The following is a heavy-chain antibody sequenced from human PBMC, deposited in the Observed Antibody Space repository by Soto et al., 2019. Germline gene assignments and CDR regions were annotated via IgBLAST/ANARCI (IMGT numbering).Heavy chain of an antibody. J-gene: IGHJ5*02. CDR2: ISPTGNT. V-gene: IGHV3-23*01. Sequence: SLRLSGAALPGYAMSWVRRGPGKGLEWISTISPTGNTHYADSVEGRFTISRDDSKNTFYLQMNNLRADDTGVYYCAKDPSTGHADLWGQGTLVPVSS. CDR3: AKDPSTGHADL. D-gene: IGHD3-9*01. CDR1: PGYA.